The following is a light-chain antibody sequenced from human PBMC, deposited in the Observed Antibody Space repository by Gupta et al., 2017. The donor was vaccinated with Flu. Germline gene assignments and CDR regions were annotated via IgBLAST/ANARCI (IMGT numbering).Light chain of an antibody. J-gene: IGLJ3*02. CDR3: QSYDNHNHWV. V-gene: IGLV6-57*03. CDR1: SGNIASHY. CDR2: EDN. Sequence: NXMXXXPRXXSEXXGKTVTXSCXRXSGNIASHYVQWYQQRPGSAPTPVIFEDNQRPSGVPDRFSGSIDSSSNSASLRISGLKTEDEADYYCQSYDNHNHWVFGGGTQLTVL.